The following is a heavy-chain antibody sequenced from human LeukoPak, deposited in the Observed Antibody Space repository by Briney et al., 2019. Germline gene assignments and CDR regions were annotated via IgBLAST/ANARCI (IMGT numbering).Heavy chain of an antibody. CDR1: GFTFSGSA. CDR2: IRSKANSYAT. CDR3: TREVGSGLLRFLETDYYMDV. D-gene: IGHD3-3*01. Sequence: PGGSLRLSCAASGFTFSGSAMHWVRQASGKGLEWVGRIRSKANSYATAYAASVKGRFTIFRDDSKNTAYLQMNSLKTEDTAVYYCTREVGSGLLRFLETDYYMDVWGKGTTVTVSS. V-gene: IGHV3-73*01. J-gene: IGHJ6*03.